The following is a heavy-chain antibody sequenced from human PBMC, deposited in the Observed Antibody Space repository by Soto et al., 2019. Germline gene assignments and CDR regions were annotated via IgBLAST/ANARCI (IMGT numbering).Heavy chain of an antibody. D-gene: IGHD3-22*01. V-gene: IGHV3-23*01. J-gene: IGHJ4*02. CDR2: ISGGGHSP. Sequence: GGSLRLSCAVSGFTFTTYAMSWVRQAPGKGLEWVAAISGGGHSPYYADSVKGRFTISRDNSKNTVHLQMNGLRAEDTALYFCAKAIDTSGYSYERAFDYWGQGTLVTVSS. CDR3: AKAIDTSGYSYERAFDY. CDR1: GFTFTTYA.